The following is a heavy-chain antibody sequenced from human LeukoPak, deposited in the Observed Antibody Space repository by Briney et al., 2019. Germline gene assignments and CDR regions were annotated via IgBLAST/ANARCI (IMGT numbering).Heavy chain of an antibody. V-gene: IGHV6-1*01. J-gene: IGHJ4*02. D-gene: IGHD3-10*01. CDR3: ARGGGLEDFDY. Sequence: SQTLSLTCAIPGDSVSSNRVAWNWIRQSPSRGLEWLGRTYYRSKWYNEYAVSVKSRITINPDTSKNQFSLQLKFVTPEDTAVYYCARGGGLEDFDYWGRGTLVTVSS. CDR2: TYYRSKWYN. CDR1: GDSVSSNRVA.